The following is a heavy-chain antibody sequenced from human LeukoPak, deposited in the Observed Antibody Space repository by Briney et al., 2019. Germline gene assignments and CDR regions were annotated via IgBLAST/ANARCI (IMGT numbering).Heavy chain of an antibody. CDR3: LVVAAGTIGGYDY. CDR2: TYYRSKWYN. J-gene: IGHJ4*02. Sequence: SQTLSLTCAISGASVSSNSAAWNWIRQSPSRGLEWLGRTYYRSKWYNDYAVSVKSRITITPDTSKNQFSLQLNSEEPEDRGVYYCLVVAAGTIGGYDYWGQGTLVTVSS. D-gene: IGHD6-13*01. CDR1: GASVSSNSAA. V-gene: IGHV6-1*01.